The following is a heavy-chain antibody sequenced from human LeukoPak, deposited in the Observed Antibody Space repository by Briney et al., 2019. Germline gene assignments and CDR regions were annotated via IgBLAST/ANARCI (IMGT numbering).Heavy chain of an antibody. CDR3: ARLYGSGSYYNVDAFDY. V-gene: IGHV5-10-1*01. CDR1: GYSFTSYW. Sequence: GESLRTSCKGSGYSFTSYWISWVRQMPGKGLEWMGRFDPSDSYTNYSPSFQGHVTISADKSISTAYLQWSSLKASDTAMYYCARLYGSGSYYNVDAFDYWGQGTLVTVSS. J-gene: IGHJ4*02. D-gene: IGHD3-10*01. CDR2: FDPSDSYT.